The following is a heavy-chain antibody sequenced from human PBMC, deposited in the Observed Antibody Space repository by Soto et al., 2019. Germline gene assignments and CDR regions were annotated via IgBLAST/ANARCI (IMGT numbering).Heavy chain of an antibody. D-gene: IGHD1-26*01. CDR1: GYTFTSYG. J-gene: IGHJ4*02. Sequence: ASVKVSCKASGYTFTSYGLSWVRQAPGQGFEWMGWISGYDASTSYAQNLQDRVTLTTDTSTSTAYMELRSLTSDDTAVYYCARAFSGSSYERALDYWGQGTLVTVS. V-gene: IGHV1-18*04. CDR3: ARAFSGSSYERALDY. CDR2: ISGYDAST.